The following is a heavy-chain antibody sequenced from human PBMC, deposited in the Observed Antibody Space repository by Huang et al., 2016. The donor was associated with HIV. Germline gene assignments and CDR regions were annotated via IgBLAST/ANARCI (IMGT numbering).Heavy chain of an antibody. J-gene: IGHJ4*02. CDR1: GGTFSSYA. CDR3: ARARGYYDSSVSYYFDY. D-gene: IGHD3-22*01. Sequence: QVQLVQSGAEVKKPGSSVKVSCKASGGTFSSYAISWVRQAPGPGLEWMGGSIPSFGTANYAQKFQGRGTSTADESTSTAYMELSSLRSEDTAVYYCARARGYYDSSVSYYFDYWGQGTLVTVSS. V-gene: IGHV1-69*13. CDR2: SIPSFGTA.